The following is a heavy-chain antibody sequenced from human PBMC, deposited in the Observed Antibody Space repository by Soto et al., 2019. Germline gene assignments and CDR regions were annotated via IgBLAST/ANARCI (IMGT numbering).Heavy chain of an antibody. CDR3: ARPYSSNSNWFDP. V-gene: IGHV3-23*01. CDR2: ISGSGGST. Sequence: EVQLLESGGGLVQPGGSLRLSCAASGFTFSSYAMSWVRQAPGKGLEWVSAISGSGGSTYYADSVKGRFTISRDNSKNTLYLQMRSLRAEDTAVYYCARPYSSNSNWFDPWGQGTLVTVSS. J-gene: IGHJ5*02. D-gene: IGHD6-19*01. CDR1: GFTFSSYA.